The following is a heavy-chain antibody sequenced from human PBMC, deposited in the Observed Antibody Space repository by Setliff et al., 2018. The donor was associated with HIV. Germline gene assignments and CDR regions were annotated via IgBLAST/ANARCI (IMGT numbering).Heavy chain of an antibody. J-gene: IGHJ2*01. V-gene: IGHV4-59*12. CDR2: IYYSGNA. CDR3: ARDQRLPGVQPPYWYFDL. D-gene: IGHD2-2*01. Sequence: PSETLSLTCIVSGDSISNNYWSWIRQSPGKGLEWIGYIYYSGNANYNPSLKSRVTIAVDTSKKQFSLEMRSLTAADTAIYYCARDQRLPGVQPPYWYFDLWG. CDR1: GDSISNNY.